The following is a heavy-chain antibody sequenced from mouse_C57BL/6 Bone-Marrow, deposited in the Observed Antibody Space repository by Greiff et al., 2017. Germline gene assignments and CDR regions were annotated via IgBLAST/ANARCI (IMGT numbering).Heavy chain of an antibody. J-gene: IGHJ2*01. Sequence: EVQVVESGGGLVKPGGSLKLSCAASGFTFSDYGMPWVRQAPEKGLEWVAYISSGSSTIYYADTVKGRFTISRDNAKNTLFLQMTSLRSEDTAMXYCATRWLLPHYFDYWGQGTTLTVSS. CDR2: ISSGSSTI. D-gene: IGHD2-3*01. CDR3: ATRWLLPHYFDY. V-gene: IGHV5-17*01. CDR1: GFTFSDYG.